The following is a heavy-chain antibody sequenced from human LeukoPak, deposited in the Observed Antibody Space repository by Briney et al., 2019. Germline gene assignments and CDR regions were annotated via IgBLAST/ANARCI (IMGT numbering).Heavy chain of an antibody. D-gene: IGHD2-15*01. Sequence: TGGSLRLSCAASGFTFSSYSMNWVRQAPGKGLEWVSSISSSSSYIYYADSVKGRFTISRDNAKNSLYLQMNSLRAEDTAVYYCAREAGGSCYSGGCWGQGTLVTVSS. CDR1: GFTFSSYS. J-gene: IGHJ4*02. CDR3: AREAGGSCYSGGC. V-gene: IGHV3-21*01. CDR2: ISSSSSYI.